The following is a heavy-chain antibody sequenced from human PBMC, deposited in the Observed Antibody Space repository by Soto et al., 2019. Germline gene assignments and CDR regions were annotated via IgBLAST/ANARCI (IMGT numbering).Heavy chain of an antibody. CDR1: GGSISSYY. J-gene: IGHJ4*02. CDR3: ARSITIFGVAGPEYYFDY. V-gene: IGHV4-59*01. Sequence: SETLSLTCTVSGGSISSYYWSWIRQPPGKGLEWIGYIYYSGSTNYNPSLKSRVTISVDTSKNQFSLKLSSVTAADTAVYYCARSITIFGVAGPEYYFDYWGQGTLVIVSS. D-gene: IGHD3-3*01. CDR2: IYYSGST.